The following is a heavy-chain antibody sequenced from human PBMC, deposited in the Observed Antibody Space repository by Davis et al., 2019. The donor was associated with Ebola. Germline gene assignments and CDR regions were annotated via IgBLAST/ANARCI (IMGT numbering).Heavy chain of an antibody. CDR1: GYTFTGYY. Sequence: AASVKVSCKASGYTFTGYYMHWVRQAPGQGLEWMGIINPSGGSTSYAQKFQGRVTMTRDTSTSTVYMELSSLRSEDTAVYYCARDWAGNDYYYGMDVWGKGTTVTVSS. D-gene: IGHD3-16*01. CDR2: INPSGGST. J-gene: IGHJ6*04. V-gene: IGHV1-46*01. CDR3: ARDWAGNDYYYGMDV.